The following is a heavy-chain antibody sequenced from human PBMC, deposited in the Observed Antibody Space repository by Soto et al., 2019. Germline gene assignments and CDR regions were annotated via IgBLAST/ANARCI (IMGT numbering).Heavy chain of an antibody. CDR1: GYTFTRDQ. CDR3: ARVMRSLLSITALDT. V-gene: IGHV1-46*01. Sequence: ASVKVSCKASGYTFTRDQIHWVRQAPGQGLEWMGMTDPSGGKTNYAQKFQGRVTMTRDTSTSTVYMALSSLRSEDTAIYFCARVMRSLLSITALDTWGQGTLVTVSS. D-gene: IGHD5-18*01. CDR2: TDPSGGKT. J-gene: IGHJ5*02.